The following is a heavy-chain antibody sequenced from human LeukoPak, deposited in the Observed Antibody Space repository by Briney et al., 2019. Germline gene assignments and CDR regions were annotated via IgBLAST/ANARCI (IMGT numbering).Heavy chain of an antibody. J-gene: IGHJ6*02. D-gene: IGHD3-10*01. CDR1: FSFSGYG. V-gene: IGHV3-33*01. CDR3: VRNYGSGIYGYGLEV. CDR2: IWNDGSNK. Sequence: FSFSGYGMHWVRQAPGKGLEWVAVIWNDGSNKYYADSVKGRLTISRDTSKNTLFLQMNSLRAEDTAVYYCVRNYGSGIYGYGLEVWGQGTTVTVSS.